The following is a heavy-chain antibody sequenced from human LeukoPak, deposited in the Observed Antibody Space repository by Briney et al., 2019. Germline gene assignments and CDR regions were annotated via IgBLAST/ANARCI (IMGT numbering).Heavy chain of an antibody. V-gene: IGHV3-74*01. J-gene: IGHJ4*02. CDR2: INADGSST. CDR3: SSTSLAWAGFDY. Sequence: GGSLRLSCAASGFTFSSYWMHWVRQVPGKGLVWVSRINADGSSTNYADSVKGRFSISRDNSKNTLYLQMNSLRAEDTAVYYCSSTSLAWAGFDYWGQGTLVTVSS. CDR1: GFTFSSYW. D-gene: IGHD2-2*01.